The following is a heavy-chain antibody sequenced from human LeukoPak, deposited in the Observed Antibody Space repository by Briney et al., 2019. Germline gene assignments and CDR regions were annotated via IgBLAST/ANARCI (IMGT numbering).Heavy chain of an antibody. V-gene: IGHV3-15*01. D-gene: IGHD6-19*01. Sequence: GGSLRLSCAASGFTFSNAWMSWVRQAPGKGLEWVGRIKSTTDGGTTDYAAPVKGRFSISSDDSRNTVFLQMNSLKTEDTAVYYCTTFHSSGWYYFDYWGQGTLVTVSS. J-gene: IGHJ4*02. CDR1: GFTFSNAW. CDR3: TTFHSSGWYYFDY. CDR2: IKSTTDGGTT.